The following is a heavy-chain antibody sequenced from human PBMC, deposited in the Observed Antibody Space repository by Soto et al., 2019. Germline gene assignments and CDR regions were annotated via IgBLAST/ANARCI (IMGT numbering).Heavy chain of an antibody. CDR3: ARDRRFNDILLVPASMSKNWFDP. D-gene: IGHD2-2*01. J-gene: IGHJ5*02. Sequence: QVQLVQSGAEVKKPGASVKVSCKASGYTFTSYGISWVRQAPGQGLEWMGWISAYNGNTNYAQKVQGRGTMTSDTSTSTAYMALRSLRSDDTAVYYCARDRRFNDILLVPASMSKNWFDPWCQRTLVTVFS. CDR2: ISAYNGNT. CDR1: GYTFTSYG. V-gene: IGHV1-18*01.